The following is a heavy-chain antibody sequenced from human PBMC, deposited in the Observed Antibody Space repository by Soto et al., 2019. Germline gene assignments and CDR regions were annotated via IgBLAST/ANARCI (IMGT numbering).Heavy chain of an antibody. D-gene: IGHD2-15*01. Sequence: SQTLPLTCTVSGGSSNNYFCSWIRQSPGKGLEWIGHIYYNGDTNYSPSLKSRVTISVDTCKNQFSLRLTSVTAADTAVYYCVGPRVARFDFWGQGTLVTVSS. CDR3: VGPRVARFDF. CDR1: GGSSNNYF. V-gene: IGHV4-59*01. J-gene: IGHJ4*02. CDR2: IYYNGDT.